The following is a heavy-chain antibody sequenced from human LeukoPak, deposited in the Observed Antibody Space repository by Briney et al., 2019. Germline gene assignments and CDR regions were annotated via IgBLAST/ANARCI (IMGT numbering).Heavy chain of an antibody. CDR3: AKDFRIGYSAHFDY. CDR2: IYENGGTT. D-gene: IGHD2-21*01. J-gene: IGHJ4*02. CDR1: GFTFRSHA. V-gene: IGHV3-23*01. Sequence: HPGGSLRFSCVGSGFTFRSHAMSWVRQAPEKGLEFVSGIYENGGTTYYADSVKGRFSISRDNSKNTLYLQMDSPRGEDTAVYYCAKDFRIGYSAHFDYWGQGALVTVSS.